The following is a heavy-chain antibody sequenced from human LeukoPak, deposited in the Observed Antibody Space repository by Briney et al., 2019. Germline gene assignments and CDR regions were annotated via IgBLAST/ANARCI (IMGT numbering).Heavy chain of an antibody. CDR1: GGSVSSGSYY. V-gene: IGHV4-61*01. CDR3: ATTHYGDGGY. CDR2: IYYSGST. J-gene: IGHJ4*02. Sequence: SETLSLTCTVSGGSVSSGSYYWSWIRQPPGKGLEWIGYIYYSGSTNYNPSLKSRVTISVDTSKNQFSLKLSSVTAADTAVYYCATTHYGDGGYWGQGTLVTVSS. D-gene: IGHD4-17*01.